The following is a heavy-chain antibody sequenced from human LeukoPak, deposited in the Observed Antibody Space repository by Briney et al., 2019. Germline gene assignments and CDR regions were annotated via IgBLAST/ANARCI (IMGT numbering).Heavy chain of an antibody. D-gene: IGHD2-15*01. Sequence: GASVKVSRKASGCTFSSYAISWVRQAPGQGLEWMGGIIPIFGTANYAQKFQGRVTINTDESTSTAYMELRSLRSEDTAVYYCARGGTYCSGGSCYHLNDYWGQGTLVTVSS. CDR2: IIPIFGTA. CDR3: ARGGTYCSGGSCYHLNDY. CDR1: GCTFSSYA. V-gene: IGHV1-69*05. J-gene: IGHJ4*02.